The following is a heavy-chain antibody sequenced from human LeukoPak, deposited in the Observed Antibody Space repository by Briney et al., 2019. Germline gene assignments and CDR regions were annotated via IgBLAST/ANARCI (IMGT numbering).Heavy chain of an antibody. V-gene: IGHV3-23*01. J-gene: IGHJ4*02. Sequence: GGSLRLSCAASGFTFSSNVMIWVRQAPGKGLEWVSSIPASGDSSYYADSVKGRFTISRDNSKNSLYLQMNSLRAEDTAVYFCAKDHCSSTTCCPHYWGQGTLVTVSS. CDR2: IPASGDSS. D-gene: IGHD2-2*01. CDR1: GFTFSSNV. CDR3: AKDHCSSTTCCPHY.